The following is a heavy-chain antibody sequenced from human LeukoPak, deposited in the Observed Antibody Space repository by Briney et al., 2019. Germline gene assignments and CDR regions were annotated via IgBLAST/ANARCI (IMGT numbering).Heavy chain of an antibody. Sequence: GGSLRLSCAASGFIFSSHWMSWVRQAPGKGLEWVASIKEDGSEKSYMGSVKGRFTISRDNAKNLLYLQMNSLRAEDTAVYYCARSYDGYVRSFDYWGQGALVTVSS. CDR3: ARSYDGYVRSFDY. CDR2: IKEDGSEK. D-gene: IGHD5-24*01. V-gene: IGHV3-7*01. J-gene: IGHJ4*02. CDR1: GFIFSSHW.